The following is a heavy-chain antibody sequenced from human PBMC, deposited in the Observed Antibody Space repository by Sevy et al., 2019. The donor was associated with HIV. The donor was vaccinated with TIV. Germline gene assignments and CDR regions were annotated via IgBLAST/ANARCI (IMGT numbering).Heavy chain of an antibody. CDR1: GFTFHTYW. D-gene: IGHD3-16*02. J-gene: IGHJ4*02. CDR2: IRQDGNEI. V-gene: IGHV3-7*01. Sequence: GGSLRLSCAASGFTFHTYWMEWVRQAPGTGLEWVANIRQDGNEIYYADSVKGRFTISRDNAMQSLYLEMNNLRVEDSGIYYCARRYFDVWDQRTLVTVSS. CDR3: ARRYFDV.